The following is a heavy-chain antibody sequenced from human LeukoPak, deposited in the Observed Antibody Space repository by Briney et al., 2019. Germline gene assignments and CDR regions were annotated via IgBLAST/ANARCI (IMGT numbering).Heavy chain of an antibody. Sequence: GALRLSCAASGFTFNTFNMNWVRLAPGKGLEWVSSITSGGDYIYYADSVKGRFTTSRDNAKNSLSLQLNSLRVEDTAVYYCARGHYDVLAASYKWTPDYWGQGTLVTVSS. CDR2: ITSGGDYI. J-gene: IGHJ4*02. CDR1: GFTFNTFN. CDR3: ARGHYDVLAASYKWTPDY. D-gene: IGHD3-9*01. V-gene: IGHV3-21*01.